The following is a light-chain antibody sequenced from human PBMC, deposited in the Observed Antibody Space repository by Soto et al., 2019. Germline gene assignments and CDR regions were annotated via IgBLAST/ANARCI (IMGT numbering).Light chain of an antibody. V-gene: IGKV1-39*01. CDR3: QQTYTSVAT. Sequence: DIQLTQSPSSLSASVGDIVTLSCQTSQRVDSYIHWYQHQSGKPPKLLIYAASTLQDGVPSRFSGGGSGTAFSLIITGLQPGDSATYYCQQTYTSVATFGQGAKVDI. CDR1: QRVDSY. J-gene: IGKJ1*01. CDR2: AAS.